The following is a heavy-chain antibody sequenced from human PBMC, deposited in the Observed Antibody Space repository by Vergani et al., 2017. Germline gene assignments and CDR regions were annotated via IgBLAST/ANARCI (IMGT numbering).Heavy chain of an antibody. J-gene: IGHJ5*02. D-gene: IGHD3-10*01. Sequence: QVQLHESGPGLVKPSQTLSLTCTVSGGSITSGSFYWSWIRQPAGKGLEWIGRIHSSGTTNYNPSLKSRVPLSVDTSKNQLSLRMTAVTAADTAVYYCARDSWTSELRGVYWFDTWGQGTLVSVSS. CDR3: ARDSWTSELRGVYWFDT. CDR2: IHSSGTT. CDR1: GGSITSGSFY. V-gene: IGHV4-61*02.